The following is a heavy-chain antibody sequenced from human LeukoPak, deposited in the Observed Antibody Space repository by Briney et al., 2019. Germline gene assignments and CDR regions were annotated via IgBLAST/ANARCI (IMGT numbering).Heavy chain of an antibody. V-gene: IGHV3-23*01. CDR2: ICGSGDST. Sequence: GGSLRLSCAASGFTVSSNYMSWVRQAPGKGLEWVSVICGSGDSTYYADSVKGRFTISRDNSKNTLYLQVNSLRAEDTAVYYCAKKSGGSCNDYMDVWGKGTTVTVSS. CDR3: AKKSGGSCNDYMDV. CDR1: GFTVSSNY. D-gene: IGHD2-15*01. J-gene: IGHJ6*03.